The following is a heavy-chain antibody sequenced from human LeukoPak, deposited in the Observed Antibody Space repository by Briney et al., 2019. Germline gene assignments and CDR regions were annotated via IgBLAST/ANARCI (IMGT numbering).Heavy chain of an antibody. CDR3: ASGRYDILTGADY. J-gene: IGHJ4*02. Sequence: SVKVSCKASGGTFSSYAISLVRQAPGQGLEWMGGIIPIFGTANYAQKFQGRVTITADESTSTAYMELSSLRSEDTAVYYCASGRYDILTGADYWGQGTLVTVSS. V-gene: IGHV1-69*01. D-gene: IGHD3-9*01. CDR2: IIPIFGTA. CDR1: GGTFSSYA.